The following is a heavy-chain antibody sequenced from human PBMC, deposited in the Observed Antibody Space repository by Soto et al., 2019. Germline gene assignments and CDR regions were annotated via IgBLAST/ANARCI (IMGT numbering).Heavy chain of an antibody. Sequence: QVQLQESGPGLVKPSGTLSLTCAVSGGSITSSRWWNWVRQAPGKDLEWIGDIYQSGSTDYSPSLKGRVTISVDKSKNEFSLSLRSVTAADTAVYYCASRDPYGDYAHGFDVWGQGKVVTVSS. D-gene: IGHD4-17*01. CDR2: IYQSGST. CDR1: GGSITSSRW. J-gene: IGHJ3*01. CDR3: ASRDPYGDYAHGFDV. V-gene: IGHV4-4*02.